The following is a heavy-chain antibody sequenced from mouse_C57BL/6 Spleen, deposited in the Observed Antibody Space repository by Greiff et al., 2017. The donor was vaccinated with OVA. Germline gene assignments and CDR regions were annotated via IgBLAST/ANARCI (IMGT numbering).Heavy chain of an antibody. CDR2: IDPSDSET. CDR3: ARGGYYDGSSSSFDD. J-gene: IGHJ2*01. D-gene: IGHD1-1*01. V-gene: IGHV1-52*01. Sequence: VQLQQPGAELVRPGSSVKLSCKASGYTFTSYWMRWVKQRPIQGLEWIGNIDPSDSETHYNQKFKDKATLTVDKSSSTAYMQLSSLTSEDSAVYYCARGGYYDGSSSSFDDWGKGTTLSVS. CDR1: GYTFTSYW.